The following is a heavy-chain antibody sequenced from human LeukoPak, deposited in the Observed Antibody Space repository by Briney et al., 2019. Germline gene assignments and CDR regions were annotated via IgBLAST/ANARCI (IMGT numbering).Heavy chain of an antibody. CDR3: ARGAPVDGYFDY. CDR2: ISPYNANT. CDR1: GYIFMNYG. D-gene: IGHD3/OR15-3a*01. V-gene: IGHV1-18*01. Sequence: ASVKVSCKASGYIFMNYGINWVRQAPGQGLEWMGWISPYNANTHFAQNFQGRLTMTTDTSTTTAYMELRSLRSDDTAVYYCARGAPVDGYFDYWGQGTLVTVSS. J-gene: IGHJ4*02.